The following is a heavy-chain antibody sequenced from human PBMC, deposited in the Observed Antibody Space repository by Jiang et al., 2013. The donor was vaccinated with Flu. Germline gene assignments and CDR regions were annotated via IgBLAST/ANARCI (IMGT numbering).Heavy chain of an antibody. J-gene: IGHJ4*02. CDR1: GYTFTSYA. V-gene: IGHV1-3*01. Sequence: SGAEVKKPGASVKVSCKASGYTFTSYAMHWVRQAPGQRLEWMGWINAGNGNTKYSQKFQGRVTITRDTSASTAYMELSSLRSEDTAVYYCARQYDSSGYYYVWGGYWGQGTLVTVSS. D-gene: IGHD3-22*01. CDR3: ARQYDSSGYYYVWGGY. CDR2: INAGNGNT.